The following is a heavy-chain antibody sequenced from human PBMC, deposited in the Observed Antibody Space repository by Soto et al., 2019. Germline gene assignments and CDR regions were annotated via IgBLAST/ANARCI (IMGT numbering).Heavy chain of an antibody. Sequence: QVQLVQSGAEVKKPGASVKVSCKASGYTFTGDYMHWVRQAPGQGLEWMGWINPNSGGTNYAQKFQVRVIMTRDMSSTTGYMELSRLRSDDTAVYYCARSGGSKAEADDGWGQGTLVTVSS. CDR3: ARSGGSKAEADDG. CDR1: GYTFTGDY. CDR2: INPNSGGT. D-gene: IGHD2-15*01. J-gene: IGHJ4*02. V-gene: IGHV1-2*02.